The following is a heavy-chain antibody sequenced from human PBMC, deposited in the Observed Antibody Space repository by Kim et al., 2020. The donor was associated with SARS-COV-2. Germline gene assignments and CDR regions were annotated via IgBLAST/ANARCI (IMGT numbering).Heavy chain of an antibody. CDR3: VRDFCSTTSCRFDY. Sequence: GGSLRLSCAASGFTFSSFSLNWVRQAPGRGLEWLSYISSSSTTINYADSVRGRFTISRDNAKDSVYLQMSSLRAEGTALYYCVRDFCSTTSCRFDYWGQGTLVTVSS. D-gene: IGHD2-2*01. J-gene: IGHJ4*02. CDR2: ISSSSTTI. CDR1: GFTFSSFS. V-gene: IGHV3-48*04.